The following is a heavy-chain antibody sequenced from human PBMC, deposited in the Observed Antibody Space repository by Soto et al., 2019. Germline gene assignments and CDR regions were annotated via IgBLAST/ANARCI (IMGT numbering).Heavy chain of an antibody. CDR1: GFTFSDYY. J-gene: IGHJ4*02. CDR2: ISSSGSTI. D-gene: IGHD5-12*01. Sequence: QVQLVESGGGLVKPGGSLRLSCAASGFTFSDYYMSWIRQAPGKGLEWVSYISSSGSTIYYADSVKGRFTISRDNAKNSLYLQMNSLRAEDTAVYYCARPHTWIGYSGYEDLYYFDYWGQGTLVTVSS. V-gene: IGHV3-11*01. CDR3: ARPHTWIGYSGYEDLYYFDY.